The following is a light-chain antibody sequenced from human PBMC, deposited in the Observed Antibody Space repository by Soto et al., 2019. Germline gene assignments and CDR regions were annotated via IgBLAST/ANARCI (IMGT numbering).Light chain of an antibody. V-gene: IGKV1-5*01. Sequence: DIQMTQSPSTLSASVGDRVTLTCRASQSISSWLAWYQQKPGKAPKLLIYHAYSLESGVPSRLSGSESGTEFTLTINSLQPDDFATYYCQQYNSYPWTFGQGTTVEIK. CDR1: QSISSW. J-gene: IGKJ1*01. CDR2: HAY. CDR3: QQYNSYPWT.